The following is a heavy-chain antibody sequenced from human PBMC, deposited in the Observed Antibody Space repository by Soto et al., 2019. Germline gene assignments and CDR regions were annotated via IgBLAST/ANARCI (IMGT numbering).Heavy chain of an antibody. CDR2: IDPSDSYT. D-gene: IGHD6-6*01. V-gene: IGHV5-10-1*01. Sequence: GESLKISCKGSGYSFTSYWISWVRQMPGKGLEWMGRIDPSDSYTNYSPSFQGHVTISADKSISTAYLQWSSLKASDTAMYYCARHPPAARHPVDYWGQGTLVTVSS. J-gene: IGHJ4*02. CDR1: GYSFTSYW. CDR3: ARHPPAARHPVDY.